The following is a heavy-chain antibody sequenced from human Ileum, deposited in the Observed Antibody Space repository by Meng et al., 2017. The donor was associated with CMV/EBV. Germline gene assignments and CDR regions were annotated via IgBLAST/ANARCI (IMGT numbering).Heavy chain of an antibody. CDR2: ISPRGST. CDR1: GASITGSDW. J-gene: IGHJ4*02. V-gene: IGHV4-4*02. CDR3: ARGLDTSGYYSFFDF. D-gene: IGHD3-22*01. Sequence: GASITGSDWWNWVRQPPGKGLEWIGEISPRGSTNYNPSLKSRVTISADKSKNQFSLNLNSVTAADTAVYYCARGLDTSGYYSFFDFWGQGTLVTVSS.